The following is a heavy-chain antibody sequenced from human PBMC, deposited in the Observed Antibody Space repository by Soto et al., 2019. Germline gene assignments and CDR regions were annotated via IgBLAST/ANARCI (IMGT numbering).Heavy chain of an antibody. V-gene: IGHV4-34*01. CDR3: ARLPSTYYDFWSGYLHNWFVP. Sequence: SETLSLTCAVYGGSFSGYYWSWIRQPPGKGLEWIGEINHSGSTNYNPSLKSRVTISVDTSKNQFSLKLSSVTAADTAVYYCARLPSTYYDFWSGYLHNWFVPWCQGTLVTVSS. CDR1: GGSFSGYY. CDR2: INHSGST. J-gene: IGHJ5*02. D-gene: IGHD3-3*01.